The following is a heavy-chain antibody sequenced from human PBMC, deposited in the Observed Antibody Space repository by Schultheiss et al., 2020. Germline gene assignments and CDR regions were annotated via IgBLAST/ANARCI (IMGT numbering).Heavy chain of an antibody. J-gene: IGHJ6*02. CDR3: ARPREYLYDYVWGSYRPSHYGMDV. CDR2: INSAGSTT. D-gene: IGHD3-16*02. Sequence: GGSLRLSCAGSGFTFSTFWMHWVRQAPGKGLVWVSRINSAGSTTSYADSVKGRFTISRDNAKNTLYLQMNSLRAEDTAVYYCARPREYLYDYVWGSYRPSHYGMDVWGQGTTVTVSS. CDR1: GFTFSTFW. V-gene: IGHV3-74*01.